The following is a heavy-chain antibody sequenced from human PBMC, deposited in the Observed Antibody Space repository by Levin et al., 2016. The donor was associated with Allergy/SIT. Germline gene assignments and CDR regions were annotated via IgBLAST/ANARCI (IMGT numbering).Heavy chain of an antibody. CDR2: IYYSGST. CDR3: ARRLNDYGMDV. D-gene: IGHD2-21*01. V-gene: IGHV4-59*08. CDR1: GGSINYHY. Sequence: SETLSLTCTVSGGSINYHYWSWIRQPPGKGLEWIGYIYYSGSTNYNPSLKSRVTISIDTSKNQFSLKLSSVTATDTAVYYCARRLNDYGMDVWGQGTTVTVSS. J-gene: IGHJ6*02.